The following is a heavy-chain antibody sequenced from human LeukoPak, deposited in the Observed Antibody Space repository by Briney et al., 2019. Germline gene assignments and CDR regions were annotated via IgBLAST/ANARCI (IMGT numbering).Heavy chain of an antibody. J-gene: IGHJ4*02. V-gene: IGHV3-66*02. CDR3: ARGIDY. CDR2: IYSGGYT. CDR1: GFTVSSNY. Sequence: GGSLRLSCKVSGFTVSSNYMSWVRQAPGKGLEWVSIIYSGGYTHYAGSVKGRFAISRDSPKNTLYLQMNSLRAEDTAVYYCARGIDYWGQGTLVTVSS.